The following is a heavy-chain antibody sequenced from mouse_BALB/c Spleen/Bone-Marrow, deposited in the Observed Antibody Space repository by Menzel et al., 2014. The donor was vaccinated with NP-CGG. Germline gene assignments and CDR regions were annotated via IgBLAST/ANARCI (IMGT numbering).Heavy chain of an antibody. CDR1: GFDFSRYW. CDR3: ARRGLSSYWYFDV. V-gene: IGHV4-1*02. CDR2: INPDSSTI. J-gene: IGHJ1*01. Sequence: VQLKEPGGGLVQPGGSLKLSCAASGFDFSRYWMSWVRQAPGKGLEWIGEINPDSSTINYTPSLKDKFIISRDNAKNTLYLQMSKVRSEDTALYYCARRGLSSYWYFDVWGAGTTVTVSS.